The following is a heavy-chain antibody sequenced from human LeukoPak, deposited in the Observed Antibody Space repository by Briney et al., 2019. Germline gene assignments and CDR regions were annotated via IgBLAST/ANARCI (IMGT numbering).Heavy chain of an antibody. V-gene: IGHV4-34*01. CDR1: GGSFSGYY. CDR2: INHSGST. D-gene: IGHD6-13*01. CDR3: ASLSTAAGFDY. Sequence: SETLSLTCAVYGGSFSGYYWSWIRQPPGKGLEWIGEINHSGSTNYNPSLKSRVTISVDTSKNQFSLKLYSVTAADTAVYYCASLSTAAGFDYWGQGTLVAVSS. J-gene: IGHJ4*02.